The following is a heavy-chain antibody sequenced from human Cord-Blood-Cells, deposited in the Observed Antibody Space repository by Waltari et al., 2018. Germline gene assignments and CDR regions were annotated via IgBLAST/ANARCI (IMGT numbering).Heavy chain of an antibody. V-gene: IGHV5-51*01. Sequence: EVQLVQSGAEVKKPGESLKISCKGSGYSFTSYWIGWVRQMPGKGLEWRGVIYPVDSDTRYSPSFQGQVTISANKSLSTAYLQWSSLKASDTAMYYCASPRDPQSDAFDIWGQGTMVTVSS. J-gene: IGHJ3*02. CDR1: GYSFTSYW. CDR2: IYPVDSDT. CDR3: ASPRDPQSDAFDI.